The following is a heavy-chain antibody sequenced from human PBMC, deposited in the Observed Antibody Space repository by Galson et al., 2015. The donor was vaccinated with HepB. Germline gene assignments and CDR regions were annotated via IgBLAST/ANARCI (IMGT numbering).Heavy chain of an antibody. J-gene: IGHJ1*01. V-gene: IGHV4-34*01. CDR2: INHSGST. CDR1: GGSFSGYY. CDR3: ARSTGEYHILTEPQSKGLEVREAEYFQH. D-gene: IGHD3-9*01. Sequence: SETLSLTCAVYGGSFSGYYWSWIRQPPGKGLEWIGEINHSGSTNYNPSLKSRVTISVDTSKNQFSLKLTSVTAADTAVYYCARSTGEYHILTEPQSKGLEVREAEYFQHWGQGTLVTVSS.